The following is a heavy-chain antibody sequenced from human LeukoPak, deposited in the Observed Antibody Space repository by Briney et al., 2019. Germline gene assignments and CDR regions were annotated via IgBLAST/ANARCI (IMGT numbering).Heavy chain of an antibody. CDR2: IYYSGST. Sequence: SETLSLTCTVSGGSISSGGYYWSWIRQHPGKGLEWIGYIYYSGSTYYNPSLKSRVTISVDTSKNQFSLKLSSVTAADTAVYYCARGRRHYYDSSGYFPNFDYWGQGTLVTVSS. V-gene: IGHV4-31*03. CDR1: GGSISSGGYY. D-gene: IGHD3-22*01. J-gene: IGHJ4*02. CDR3: ARGRRHYYDSSGYFPNFDY.